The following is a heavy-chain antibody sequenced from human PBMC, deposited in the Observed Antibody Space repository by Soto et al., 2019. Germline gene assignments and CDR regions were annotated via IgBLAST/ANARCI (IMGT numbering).Heavy chain of an antibody. CDR1: GYTFTRDV. V-gene: IGHV1-18*01. J-gene: IGHJ4*02. CDR2: ISAYNGST. Sequence: ASVKLSCKASGYTFTRDVVSWVRQAPGQGLEWMGWISAYNGSTKYAQKLQGRVTMTTDTSTSTAYMELRSLRSDDTAVYYCAREPNYFDYWGQGTLVTVSS. CDR3: AREPNYFDY.